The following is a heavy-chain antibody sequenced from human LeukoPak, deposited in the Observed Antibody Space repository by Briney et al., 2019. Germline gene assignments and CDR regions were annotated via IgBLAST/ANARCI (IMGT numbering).Heavy chain of an antibody. CDR1: GGSIGSGDYY. CDR2: IYYSGST. Sequence: PSETLPLTCTVSGGSIGSGDYYWSWIRQPPGKGLEWIGYIYYSGSTYYNPSLKSRVTISVDTSKNQFSLKLSSVTAADTAVYYCARGLGYYLLSWGQGTLVTVSS. V-gene: IGHV4-30-4*01. D-gene: IGHD3-22*01. J-gene: IGHJ4*02. CDR3: ARGLGYYLLS.